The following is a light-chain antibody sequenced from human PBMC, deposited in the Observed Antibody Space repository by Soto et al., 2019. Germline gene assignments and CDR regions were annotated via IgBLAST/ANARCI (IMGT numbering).Light chain of an antibody. J-gene: IGKJ1*01. V-gene: IGKV3-20*01. CDR1: QSVSNNY. Sequence: EIVMTQSPATLYLSPWERAALSYLASQSVSNNYLARYQQKPGQAPRLLIYGASNRATGIPDRFSGSGSGTDFTLTISRLEPEDFAVYYCQQYGSSGTFGQGTKVDIK. CDR2: GAS. CDR3: QQYGSSGT.